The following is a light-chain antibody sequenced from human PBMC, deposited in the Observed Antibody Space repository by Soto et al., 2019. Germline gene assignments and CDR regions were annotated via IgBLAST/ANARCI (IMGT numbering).Light chain of an antibody. CDR1: QTISRNY. V-gene: IGKV3-20*01. CDR3: HHYDYCPMYT. CDR2: GAS. Sequence: ELVLTQCPGTLSLSPGAKATLSCRATQTISRNYLAWSQQKPGKARRRLIQGASTRSAGTPDRFIGRGSGTDFTLTISSLEPEDFAVDYCHHYDYCPMYTFGPGTKVDFK. J-gene: IGKJ3*01.